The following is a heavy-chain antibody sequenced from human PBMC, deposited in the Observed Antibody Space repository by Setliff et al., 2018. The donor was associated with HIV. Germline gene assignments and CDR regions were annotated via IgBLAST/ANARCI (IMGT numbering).Heavy chain of an antibody. CDR2: VSWNSVKI. CDR1: GFNIEEYA. D-gene: IGHD3-10*01. V-gene: IGHV3-9*01. J-gene: IGHJ4*02. Sequence: PGGSLRLSCVASGFNIEEYAMAWVRQVPGKGLEWVSSVSWNSVKIDYADSMKGRFTISRDNAKNSLYLQMNSLRAEDTAVYYCTRGNMVRGVIVRDYFDYWGQGTLVTVSS. CDR3: TRGNMVRGVIVRDYFDY.